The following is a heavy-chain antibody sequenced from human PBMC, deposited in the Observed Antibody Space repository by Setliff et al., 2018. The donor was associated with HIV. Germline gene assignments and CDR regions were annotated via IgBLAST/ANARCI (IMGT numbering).Heavy chain of an antibody. CDR1: GGSMSGYF. CDR2: IYTSGST. J-gene: IGHJ5*02. D-gene: IGHD7-27*01. Sequence: SETLSLTCNVSGGSMSGYFWTWIRQPAGKGLEWIGRIYTSGSTNYNPPLKSRLSMSIDTSKNHFSLRLTSVTAADTAVYYCARDLPELTGRSFDPWGQGIQVTVSS. V-gene: IGHV4-4*07. CDR3: ARDLPELTGRSFDP.